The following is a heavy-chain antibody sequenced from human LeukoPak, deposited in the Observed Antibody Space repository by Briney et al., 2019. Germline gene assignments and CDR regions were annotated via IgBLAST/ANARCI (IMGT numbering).Heavy chain of an antibody. J-gene: IGHJ6*03. Sequence: GESLKISFKGSGYSFTSYWIGWVRPMPGKGLEWMGIIYPGDSDTRYSPSFQGQVTISADKSISTAYLQWSSLKASDTAMYYCARISRDGYNAYYYYYMDVWGKGTTVTVSS. CDR1: GYSFTSYW. V-gene: IGHV5-51*01. D-gene: IGHD5-24*01. CDR2: IYPGDSDT. CDR3: ARISRDGYNAYYYYYMDV.